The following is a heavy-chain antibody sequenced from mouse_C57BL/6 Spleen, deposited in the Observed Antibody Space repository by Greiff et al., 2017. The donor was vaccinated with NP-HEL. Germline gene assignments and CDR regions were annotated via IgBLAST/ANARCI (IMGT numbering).Heavy chain of an antibody. CDR2: ISDGGSYT. V-gene: IGHV5-4*01. D-gene: IGHD3-2*02. J-gene: IGHJ2*01. CDR3: ERDQGGRGFDY. CDR1: GFTFSSYA. Sequence: DVMLVESGGGLVKPGGSLKLSCAASGFTFSSYAMSWVRQTPEKRLEWVATISDGGSYTYYPDNVKGRFTISRDNAKNNLYLQMSQLKSEDTDMYYCERDQGGRGFDYWGQGTTLTVSS.